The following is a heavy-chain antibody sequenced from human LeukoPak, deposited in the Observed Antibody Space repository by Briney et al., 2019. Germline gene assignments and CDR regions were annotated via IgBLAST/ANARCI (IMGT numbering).Heavy chain of an antibody. D-gene: IGHD3-10*01. V-gene: IGHV1-18*01. Sequence: ASVKVSCKASGYTFTSYGISWVRQAPGQGLEWMGWISAYNGNTNYAQKLQGRVTMTTDTSTSTAYMELRSLRSDDTAVYYCARDLGSEVRGVPPDYWGQGTLVTVSS. CDR3: ARDLGSEVRGVPPDY. CDR2: ISAYNGNT. J-gene: IGHJ4*02. CDR1: GYTFTSYG.